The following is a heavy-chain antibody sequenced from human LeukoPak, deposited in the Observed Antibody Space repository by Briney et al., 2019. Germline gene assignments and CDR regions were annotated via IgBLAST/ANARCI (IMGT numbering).Heavy chain of an antibody. CDR2: ISSSSSYI. CDR1: GFTFSSYS. V-gene: IGHV3-21*01. Sequence: GGSLRLSCAASGFTFSSYSINWVRQAPGKGLEWVSSISSSSSYIYYADSLKGRFTISRDNAKNSLYLQMNSLRAEDTAVYYCAELGITMIGGVWGKGTTVTISS. CDR3: AELGITMIGGV. J-gene: IGHJ6*04. D-gene: IGHD3-10*02.